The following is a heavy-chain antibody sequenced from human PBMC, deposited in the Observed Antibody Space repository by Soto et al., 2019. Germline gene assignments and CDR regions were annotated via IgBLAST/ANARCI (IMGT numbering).Heavy chain of an antibody. D-gene: IGHD3-22*01. J-gene: IGHJ4*02. Sequence: GASVKVSCKVSGYTLTELSTHWVRQAPGQGLEWMGIINPSGGSTSYAQKFQGRVTMTRDTSTSTVYMELSSLRSEDTAVYYCARGSSGYYGAALWGQGTLVTVSS. CDR3: ARGSSGYYGAAL. CDR1: GYTLTELS. CDR2: INPSGGST. V-gene: IGHV1-46*01.